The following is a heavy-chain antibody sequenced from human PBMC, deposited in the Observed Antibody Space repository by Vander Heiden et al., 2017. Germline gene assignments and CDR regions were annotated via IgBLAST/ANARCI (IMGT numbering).Heavy chain of an antibody. D-gene: IGHD2-8*01. Sequence: QVQLVESGGGVVQPGSSLRLSCAASGFSFSTYGMHWVRQAPGKGLEWVAVISYDGNNKYYADSVKGRVTISRDNSDSTLYLQMNSLGVEDTAVYYCAKVFNGYVQSSHYFDQWGQGTLVTVSS. CDR1: GFSFSTYG. V-gene: IGHV3-30*18. CDR2: ISYDGNNK. CDR3: AKVFNGYVQSSHYFDQ. J-gene: IGHJ4*02.